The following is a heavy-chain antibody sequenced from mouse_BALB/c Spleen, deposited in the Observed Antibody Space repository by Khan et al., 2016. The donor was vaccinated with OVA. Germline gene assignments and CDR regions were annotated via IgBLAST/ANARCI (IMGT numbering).Heavy chain of an antibody. CDR2: VSTGGSYT. CDR1: GFTFSTYG. J-gene: IGHJ3*01. Sequence: EVELVESGGDLVKPGGSLKLSCAASGFTFSTYGMSWVRQAQDKRLEWVATVSTGGSYTYYPDSVKGRFTISRDNAKKTLYLQMSGLRSEDTAMFYCTRLAYYYDSEGFAYWGQGTLVTVSA. V-gene: IGHV5-6*01. D-gene: IGHD1-1*01. CDR3: TRLAYYYDSEGFAY.